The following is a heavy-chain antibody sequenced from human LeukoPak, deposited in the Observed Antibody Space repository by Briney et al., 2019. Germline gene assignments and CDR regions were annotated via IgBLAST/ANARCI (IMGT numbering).Heavy chain of an antibody. J-gene: IGHJ4*02. CDR2: FDSEDGKT. CDR1: GAILIELS. V-gene: IGHV1-24*01. Sequence: ASVKVSCKVSGAILIELSIHWVRQSPGKGLEWIGGFDSEDGKTKAAQSFLDRVSLTEDTSLATAYMELRSLTSEDTAVYYCVTGSSERDYYDSGTYYLGDSWGQGTVVTVSS. D-gene: IGHD3-10*01. CDR3: VTGSSERDYYDSGTYYLGDS.